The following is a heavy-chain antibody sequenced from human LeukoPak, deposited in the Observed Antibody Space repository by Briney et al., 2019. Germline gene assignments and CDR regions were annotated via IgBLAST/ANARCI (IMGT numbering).Heavy chain of an antibody. J-gene: IGHJ6*03. D-gene: IGHD4-17*01. CDR3: ASFNPRHDYGDYSYYYYYYMDV. CDR1: GYTFTGYY. V-gene: IGHV1-2*02. Sequence: GASVKVSCKASGYTFTGYYMHWVRQAPGQGLEWMGWINPNSGGTNYAQKFQGRVTMTRDTSISTAYMELSRLRSGDTAVYYCASFNPRHDYGDYSYYYYYYMDVWGKGTTVTVSS. CDR2: INPNSGGT.